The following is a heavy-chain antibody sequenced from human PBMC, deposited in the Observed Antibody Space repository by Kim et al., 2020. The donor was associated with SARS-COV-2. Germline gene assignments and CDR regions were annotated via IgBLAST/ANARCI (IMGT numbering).Heavy chain of an antibody. CDR1: GGSISSSSYY. CDR3: ERHQLAPYYFDY. Sequence: SETLSLTCTVSGGSISSSSYYWGWIRQPPGKGLEWIGSIYYSGSTYYNPSLKSRVTISVDTSKNQFSLKLSSVTAADTAVYYCERHQLAPYYFDYWGQGTLVTVSS. CDR2: IYYSGST. V-gene: IGHV4-39*01. J-gene: IGHJ4*02. D-gene: IGHD6-13*01.